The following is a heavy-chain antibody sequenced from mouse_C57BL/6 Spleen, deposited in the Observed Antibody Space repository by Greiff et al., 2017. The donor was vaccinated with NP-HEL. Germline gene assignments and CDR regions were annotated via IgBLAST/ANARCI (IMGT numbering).Heavy chain of an antibody. V-gene: IGHV1-53*01. D-gene: IGHD2-3*01. CDR2: INPSNGGT. Sequence: QVQLQQPGTELVKPGASVKLSCKASGYTFTSYWMHWVKQRPGHGLEWIGNINPSNGGTNYNEKFKSKATLTVDKSSSTAYMQLSSLTSEDSAVYYCARSNLYDGYYVAYWGQGTLVTVSA. J-gene: IGHJ3*01. CDR1: GYTFTSYW. CDR3: ARSNLYDGYYVAY.